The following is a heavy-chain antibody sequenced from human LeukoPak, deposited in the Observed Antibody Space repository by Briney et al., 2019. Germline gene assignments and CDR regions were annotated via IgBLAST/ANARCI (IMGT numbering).Heavy chain of an antibody. CDR1: GFTFSSYA. J-gene: IGHJ4*02. CDR3: ARDGSVTTSWYYFDY. CDR2: ISSSSSYI. D-gene: IGHD4-11*01. V-gene: IGHV3-21*01. Sequence: PGGSLRLSCAASGFTFSSYAMNWVRQAPGKGLEWVSSISSSSSYIYYADSVKGRFTISRDNAKNSLYLQMNSLRAEDTAVYYCARDGSVTTSWYYFDYWGQGTLVTVSS.